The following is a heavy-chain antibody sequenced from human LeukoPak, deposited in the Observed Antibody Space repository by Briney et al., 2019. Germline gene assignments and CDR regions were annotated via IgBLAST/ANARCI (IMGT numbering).Heavy chain of an antibody. D-gene: IGHD1-26*01. J-gene: IGHJ4*02. Sequence: ASVKVSCKVSGYTLTELSMHCVRQAPGKGLEWMGGFDPEDGETIYAQKFQGRVTMTEDTSTDTAYMELSSLRSEDTAVYYCATFRGSYRYFDYWGQGTLVTVSS. V-gene: IGHV1-24*01. CDR2: FDPEDGET. CDR3: ATFRGSYRYFDY. CDR1: GYTLTELS.